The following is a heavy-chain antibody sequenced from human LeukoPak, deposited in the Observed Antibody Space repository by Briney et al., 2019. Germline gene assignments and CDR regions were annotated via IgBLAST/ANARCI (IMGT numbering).Heavy chain of an antibody. J-gene: IGHJ4*02. CDR3: ARQGNYDSSGYYYY. CDR2: IIPIFGTA. D-gene: IGHD3-22*01. V-gene: IGHV1-69*13. Sequence: SVKVSCKASGYTFTCCSLHWVRQAPGQGLEWMGGIIPIFGTANYAQKFQGRVTITADESTSTAYMELSSLRSEDTAVYYCARQGNYDSSGYYYYWGQGTLVTVSS. CDR1: GYTFTCCS.